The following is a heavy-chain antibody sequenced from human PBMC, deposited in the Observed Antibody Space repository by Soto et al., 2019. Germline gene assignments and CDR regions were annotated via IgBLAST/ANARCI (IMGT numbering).Heavy chain of an antibody. Sequence: GGSLRLSCAASGFAVSSNYLSWVRQPPGKGLEWVSIIYSDGTTHYADSVRGRFTISRDHFKNTLYLQMNGLSADDTAVYFCARAPTITTNFDCWGQGTLVTAPQ. V-gene: IGHV3-53*01. J-gene: IGHJ4*02. D-gene: IGHD4-4*01. CDR1: GFAVSSNY. CDR2: IYSDGTT. CDR3: ARAPTITTNFDC.